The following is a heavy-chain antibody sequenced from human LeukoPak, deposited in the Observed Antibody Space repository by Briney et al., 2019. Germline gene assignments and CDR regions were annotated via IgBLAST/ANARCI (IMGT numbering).Heavy chain of an antibody. CDR1: GGSISSSSYY. V-gene: IGHV4-39*01. CDR2: ISYSGST. J-gene: IGHJ5*02. CDR3: ARQHAGSRWFDP. D-gene: IGHD2-15*01. Sequence: PSETLSLTCTVSGGSISSSSYYWGWIRQPPGKGLEWIGSISYSGSTSYNPSLKSRVTISVDTSKNQFSLKLSSVTAADTAVYYCARQHAGSRWFDPWGQGTLVTVSS.